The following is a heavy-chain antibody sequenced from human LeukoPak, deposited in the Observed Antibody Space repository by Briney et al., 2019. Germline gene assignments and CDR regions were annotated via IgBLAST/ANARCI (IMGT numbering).Heavy chain of an antibody. V-gene: IGHV3-33*06. D-gene: IGHD3-22*01. J-gene: IGHJ4*02. Sequence: GGSLRLXCAASGFTFSSYGMHWVRQAPGKGLEWVAVIWYDGSNKYYADSVKGRFTISRDDSKNTLYLQMNSLRAEDTAVYYCAKDINYDSSGYFIDYWGQGTLVTVSS. CDR3: AKDINYDSSGYFIDY. CDR1: GFTFSSYG. CDR2: IWYDGSNK.